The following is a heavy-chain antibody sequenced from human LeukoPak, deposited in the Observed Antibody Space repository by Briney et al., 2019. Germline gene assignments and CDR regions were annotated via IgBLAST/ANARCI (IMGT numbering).Heavy chain of an antibody. J-gene: IGHJ6*02. CDR2: ISAYNGNT. CDR3: ARDPPSPGSGRYYYYGMDV. V-gene: IGHV1-18*01. CDR1: GYTFTSYG. Sequence: GASVKVSCKASGYTFTSYGISWVRQAPGQGLEWMGWISAYNGNTNYAQKLQGRVTMTTDTSTSTAYMELRSLRSDDTAVYYCARDPPSPGSGRYYYYGMDVWGQGTTVTVSS. D-gene: IGHD6-19*01.